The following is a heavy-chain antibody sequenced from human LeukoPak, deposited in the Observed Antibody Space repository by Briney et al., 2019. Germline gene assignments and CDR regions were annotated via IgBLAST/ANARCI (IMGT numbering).Heavy chain of an antibody. CDR3: AKDRETFSSYGYLDY. V-gene: IGHV3-30*02. Sequence: PGGSLRLSCATSGFTFSTYDMHWVRQAPGKGLEWVAHIRYDGLKKRYADSVRGRVTASRDNSKNTLYLQMNSLRAEDTAVYYCAKDRETFSSYGYLDYWGQGTLVPVSS. J-gene: IGHJ4*02. CDR2: IRYDGLKK. CDR1: GFTFSTYD. D-gene: IGHD2-21*01.